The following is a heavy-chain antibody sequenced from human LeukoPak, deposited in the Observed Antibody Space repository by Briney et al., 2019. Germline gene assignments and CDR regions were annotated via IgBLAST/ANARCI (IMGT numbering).Heavy chain of an antibody. CDR2: ISYDGSNK. CDR3: AELGITMIGGV. Sequence: PGRSLRLSCAASGFTFSSYAMHWVRQAPGKGLEGVAVISYDGSNKYYADSVKGRFTISRDNAKNSLYLQMNSLRAEDTAVYYCAELGITMIGGVWGKGTTVTISS. D-gene: IGHD3-10*02. V-gene: IGHV3-30*04. CDR1: GFTFSSYA. J-gene: IGHJ6*04.